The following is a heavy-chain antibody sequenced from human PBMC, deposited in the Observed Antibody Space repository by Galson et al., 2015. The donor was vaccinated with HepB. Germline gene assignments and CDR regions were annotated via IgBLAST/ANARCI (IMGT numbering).Heavy chain of an antibody. CDR2: IRSKANSYAT. CDR1: GFTFSGSA. Sequence: SLRLSCAASGFTFSGSAMHWVRQASGKGLEWVGRIRSKANSYATAYAASVKGRFTISRDDSKNTAYLQMNSLKTEDTAVYYCTRPTYSSSWFFDYWGQGTLVTVSS. V-gene: IGHV3-73*01. J-gene: IGHJ4*02. D-gene: IGHD6-13*01. CDR3: TRPTYSSSWFFDY.